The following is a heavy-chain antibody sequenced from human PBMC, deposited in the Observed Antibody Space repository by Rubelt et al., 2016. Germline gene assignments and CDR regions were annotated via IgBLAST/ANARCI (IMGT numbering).Heavy chain of an antibody. Sequence: QLQLQESGPGLVKPSETLSLTCTVSGGSISSSSYYWGWIRQPPGKGLEWIGSIYYSGSTYYNPSLKGRVTISVDTSKNQFSLKLSSVTAADTAVYYCARHPSSLGWFDPWGQGTLVTVSS. CDR2: IYYSGST. CDR3: ARHPSSLGWFDP. CDR1: GGSISSSSYY. D-gene: IGHD6-13*01. V-gene: IGHV4-39*01. J-gene: IGHJ5*02.